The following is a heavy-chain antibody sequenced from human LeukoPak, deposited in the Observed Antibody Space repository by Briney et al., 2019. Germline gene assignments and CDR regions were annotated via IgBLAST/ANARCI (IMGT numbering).Heavy chain of an antibody. CDR3: AKDFRIGYSAHFDY. CDR1: GFTFRIHA. V-gene: IGHV3-23*01. J-gene: IGHJ4*02. D-gene: IGHD2-21*01. CDR2: IYENGGTT. Sequence: PGGSLRLSCVGSGFTFRIHAMSWVRQAPEKGLEFVSGIYENGGTTYYADSVKGRFSISRDNSKNTLYLQMDSLRGEDTAVYYCAKDFRIGYSAHFDYWGQGALVTVSS.